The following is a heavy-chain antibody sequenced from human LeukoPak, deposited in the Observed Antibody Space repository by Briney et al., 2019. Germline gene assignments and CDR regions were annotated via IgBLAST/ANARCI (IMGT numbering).Heavy chain of an antibody. J-gene: IGHJ4*02. D-gene: IGHD1-26*01. CDR2: IYHSGST. CDR3: ARGGSYYNYFDY. CDR1: GYSISSGYY. Sequence: SETLSLTCAVSGYSISSGYYWGCIRQPPGKGLEWIGRIYHSGSTYYNPSLKSRVTISIDTPKNQFSLNLSSMPAADTAVYYFARGGSYYNYFDYCGAGTLVTVSS. V-gene: IGHV4-38-2*01.